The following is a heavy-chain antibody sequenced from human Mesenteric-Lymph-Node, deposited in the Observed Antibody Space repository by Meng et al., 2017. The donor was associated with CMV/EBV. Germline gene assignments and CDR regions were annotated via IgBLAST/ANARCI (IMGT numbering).Heavy chain of an antibody. J-gene: IGHJ5*02. CDR1: GDSCSSTSSD. CDR3: AEEGTVWFDR. V-gene: IGHV6-1*01. CDR2: TYYRTNWYT. Sequence: ASSGDSCSSTSSDWSWIRQSPARGLEWLGRTYYRTNWYTYYAVSMKSRLTTTPATSKNAFSLQLNSVTPEDTAVYYCAEEGTVWFDRWGRGTLVTVSS. D-gene: IGHD4-17*01.